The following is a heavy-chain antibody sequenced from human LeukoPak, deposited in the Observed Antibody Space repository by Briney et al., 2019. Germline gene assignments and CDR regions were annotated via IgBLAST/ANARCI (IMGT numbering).Heavy chain of an antibody. D-gene: IGHD2-2*01. CDR1: GFTFSNAW. J-gene: IGHJ4*02. CDR3: TTVIWDIVVVPAARGDY. CDR2: IKSKTDGGTT. Sequence: GGSLRLSCAASGFTFSNAWMSWVRQAPGKGLEWVGRIKSKTDGGTTDYAAPVKGRCTISRDDSKNTLYLQMNSLKTEDTAVYYCTTVIWDIVVVPAARGDYWGQGTLVTVSS. V-gene: IGHV3-15*01.